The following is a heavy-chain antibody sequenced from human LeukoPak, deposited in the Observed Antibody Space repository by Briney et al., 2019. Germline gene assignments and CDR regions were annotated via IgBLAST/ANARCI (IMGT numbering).Heavy chain of an antibody. CDR1: GFTFDDYG. Sequence: GGSLRLSCAASGFTFDDYGMSWVRQAPGKGLEWVANIKQDGSEKYYVGSVKGRFTISRDNAKNSLYLQMNSLRAEDTAVYYCARTLLWFGKRLLARFDYWGQGTLVTVSS. CDR2: IKQDGSEK. J-gene: IGHJ4*02. CDR3: ARTLLWFGKRLLARFDY. V-gene: IGHV3-7*01. D-gene: IGHD3-10*01.